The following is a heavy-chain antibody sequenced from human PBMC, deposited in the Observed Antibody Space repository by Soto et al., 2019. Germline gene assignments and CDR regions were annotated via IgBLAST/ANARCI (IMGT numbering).Heavy chain of an antibody. CDR2: ISGSGRHI. CDR3: TKNIPDSTIAVSYHD. J-gene: IGHJ4*02. D-gene: IGHD5-12*01. V-gene: IGHV3-23*01. Sequence: GGSLRLSCAASGFSSSNYAMSWVRQAPGKGLEWVSAISGSGRHIYYASSVKGRDTISRDNSKHTAYLQMNGLRVDDTSIYYCTKNIPDSTIAVSYHDWGQGTLVNVSS. CDR1: GFSSSNYA.